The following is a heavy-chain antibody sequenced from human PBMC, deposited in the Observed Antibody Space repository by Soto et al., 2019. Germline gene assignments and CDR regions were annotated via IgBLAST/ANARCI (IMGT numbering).Heavy chain of an antibody. CDR2: INHSGGT. V-gene: IGHV4-34*01. CDR3: ARASGWYGYYYYGMDV. J-gene: IGHJ6*02. CDR1: GGSFSGYY. Sequence: SETLSLTCAVYGGSFSGYYWSWIRQPPGKGLEWIGEINHSGGTNYNPSLKSRVTISVDTSKNQFSLKLSSVTAADTAVYYCARASGWYGYYYYGMDVWGQGTTVTVSS. D-gene: IGHD6-19*01.